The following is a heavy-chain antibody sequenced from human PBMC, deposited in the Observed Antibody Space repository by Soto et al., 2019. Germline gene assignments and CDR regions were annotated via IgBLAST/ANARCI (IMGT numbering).Heavy chain of an antibody. CDR3: ARTSGYYFDDY. V-gene: IGHV1-3*01. J-gene: IGHJ4*02. CDR2: INAGNGNT. CDR1: GYTFTSYA. D-gene: IGHD3-22*01. Sequence: QVQVVQSGAEVKKPGASVKVSCKASGYTFTSYAMHWVRQAPGQRLEWMGWINAGNGNTKYSQKFQGRVPITSDTSASTAYTELSSLRSDDTAVYYCARTSGYYFDDYWGQATVVTVSS.